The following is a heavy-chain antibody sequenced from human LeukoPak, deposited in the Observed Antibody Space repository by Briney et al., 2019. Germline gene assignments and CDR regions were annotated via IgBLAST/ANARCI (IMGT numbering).Heavy chain of an antibody. CDR3: PRDGVLHYFDY. J-gene: IGHJ4*02. V-gene: IGHV3-33*01. D-gene: IGHD3-16*01. CDR2: IWYDGSDK. CDR1: GLTFSSHG. Sequence: PGRSLRLSCAASGLTFSSHGMHWVRQAPGKGLEWVAVIWYDGSDKYYADSVKGRFTISRDNSKNTLYLQMTSLRADDTAVYYCPRDGVLHYFDYWGQGGLVTVSS.